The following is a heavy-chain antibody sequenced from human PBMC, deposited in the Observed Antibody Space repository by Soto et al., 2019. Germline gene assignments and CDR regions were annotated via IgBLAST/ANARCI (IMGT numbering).Heavy chain of an antibody. CDR3: ARKGIALPWFDP. CDR2: INHSGST. D-gene: IGHD6-13*01. J-gene: IGHJ5*02. Sequence: SETLSLTCAVYGGSFSGYYWSWIRQPPGKGLEWIGEINHSGSTNYNPSLKSRVTISVDTSKNQFSLKLSSVTAADTAVYYCARKGIALPWFDPWGQGTLVTVSS. V-gene: IGHV4-34*01. CDR1: GGSFSGYY.